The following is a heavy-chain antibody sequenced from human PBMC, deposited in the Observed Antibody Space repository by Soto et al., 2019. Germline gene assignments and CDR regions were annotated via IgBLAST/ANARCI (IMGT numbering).Heavy chain of an antibody. Sequence: QVQLVESGGGVVQPGRSRTLSCTAAGFTFSSYAIHWVRQAPGKGLECVAVMSYDGSNKYYADSVKGRFTISRDNSENTLYLQMNSLRADDTAVYYCARAEDKEYFDWFSPGANWGQGTLVTVSA. D-gene: IGHD3-9*01. CDR3: ARAEDKEYFDWFSPGAN. J-gene: IGHJ4*02. CDR2: MSYDGSNK. V-gene: IGHV3-30-3*01. CDR1: GFTFSSYA.